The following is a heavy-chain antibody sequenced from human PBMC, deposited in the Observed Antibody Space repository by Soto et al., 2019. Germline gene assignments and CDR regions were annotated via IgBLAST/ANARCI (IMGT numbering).Heavy chain of an antibody. D-gene: IGHD6-19*01. J-gene: IGHJ4*02. CDR2: IFYSGDT. CDR1: AGSKINYH. CDR3: ARLSNYGNGWSTFDY. V-gene: IGHV4-59*01. Sequence: EGLGHTGTVSAGSKINYHWIWIRQPPGKGLEWIGYIFYSGDTNSSPSLKSRVTISVDTSKNQFSLKLSSVTTADTAVYYCARLSNYGNGWSTFDYWGRGTLVTVSS.